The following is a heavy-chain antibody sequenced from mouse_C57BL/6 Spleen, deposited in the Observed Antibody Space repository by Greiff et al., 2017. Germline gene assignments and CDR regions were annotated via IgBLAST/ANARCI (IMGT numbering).Heavy chain of an antibody. D-gene: IGHD1-1*01. V-gene: IGHV2-2*01. J-gene: IGHJ1*03. CDR3: ARTDYGSSYKYFDV. Sequence: QVQLKQSGPGLVQPSQSLSITCTVPGFSLTSYGVHWVRQSPGKGLEWLGVIWSGGSTDYNAAFISRLSISKDNSKSQVFFKIISLQADDPAIYYCARTDYGSSYKYFDVWGTGTTVTVSS. CDR2: IWSGGST. CDR1: GFSLTSYG.